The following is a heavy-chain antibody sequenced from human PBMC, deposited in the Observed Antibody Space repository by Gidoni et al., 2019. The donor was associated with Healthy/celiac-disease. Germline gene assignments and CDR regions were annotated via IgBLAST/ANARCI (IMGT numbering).Heavy chain of an antibody. CDR3: ARTMAQGDNYGMDV. CDR2: TYYRSKWYN. D-gene: IGHD2-8*01. CDR1: VDIVSSNSSA. J-gene: IGHJ6*02. Sequence: QVQLQQSGPGLVTPSQTLPLTCAMSVDIVSSNSSAWNWIRQSPSRGLEWLGRTYYRSKWYNDYAVSVKSRITINPDTSKNQFSLQLNSVTPEDTAVYCCARTMAQGDNYGMDVWGQGTTVTVSS. V-gene: IGHV6-1*01.